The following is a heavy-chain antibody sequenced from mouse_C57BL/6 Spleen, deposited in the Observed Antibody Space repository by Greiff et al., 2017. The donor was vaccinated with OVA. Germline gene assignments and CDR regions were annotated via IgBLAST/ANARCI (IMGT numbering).Heavy chain of an antibody. J-gene: IGHJ4*01. CDR3: ARKGVYDGYLLDY. CDR2: IDPSDSYT. CDR1: GYTFTSYW. V-gene: IGHV1-50*01. D-gene: IGHD2-3*01. Sequence: QVQLQQPGAELVKPGASVKLSCKASGYTFTSYWMQWVKQRPGQGLEWIGEIDPSDSYTNYNQKFKGKATLTVDTSSSTAYMQLSSLTSEDSAVYYCARKGVYDGYLLDYWGQGTSVTVSS.